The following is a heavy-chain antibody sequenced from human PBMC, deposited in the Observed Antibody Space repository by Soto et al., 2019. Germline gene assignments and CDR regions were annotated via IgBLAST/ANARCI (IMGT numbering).Heavy chain of an antibody. CDR1: GESISSGDHY. CDR3: ARDAGYCNSVSCYPYNMDV. Sequence: SETLSLTCTVSGESISSGDHYWSWVRQSPGEGLEWIGFIYYSGNTYYNPSLKSRVSMSVDTSNNQFSLKLNAVTAADTAVYYCARDAGYCNSVSCYPYNMDVWGQGTTVTVSS. J-gene: IGHJ6*02. V-gene: IGHV4-30-4*01. D-gene: IGHD2-15*01. CDR2: IYYSGNT.